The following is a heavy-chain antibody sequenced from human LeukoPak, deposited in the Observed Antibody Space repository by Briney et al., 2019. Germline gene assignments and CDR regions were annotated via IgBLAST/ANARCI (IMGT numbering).Heavy chain of an antibody. CDR3: ARFTVGATRFDY. Sequence: SETLSLTCTVSGGSISSYYWSWIRQPPGKGLEWIGYIYYSGSTNYNPSLKSRVTISVDTSKNQFSLKLSSVTAADTAVYYCARFTVGATRFDYWGQGTLVTVSS. CDR1: GGSISSYY. CDR2: IYYSGST. V-gene: IGHV4-59*08. J-gene: IGHJ4*02. D-gene: IGHD1-26*01.